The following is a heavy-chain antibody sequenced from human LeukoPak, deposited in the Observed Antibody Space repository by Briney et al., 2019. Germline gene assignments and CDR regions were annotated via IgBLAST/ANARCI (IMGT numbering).Heavy chain of an antibody. Sequence: GASVKVSCKASGYTFTGYYMHWVRQAPGQGLEWMGWINPNSGGTNYAQKFQGGVTMTRDTSISTAYMELSRLRSDDTAVYYCARGRGVVISLDYFDYWGQGTLVTVSS. J-gene: IGHJ4*02. V-gene: IGHV1-2*02. D-gene: IGHD3-22*01. CDR2: INPNSGGT. CDR1: GYTFTGYY. CDR3: ARGRGVVISLDYFDY.